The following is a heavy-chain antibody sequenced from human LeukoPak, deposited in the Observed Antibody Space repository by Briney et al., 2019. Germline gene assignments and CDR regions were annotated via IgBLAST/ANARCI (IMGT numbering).Heavy chain of an antibody. CDR2: IDYSGST. Sequence: SETLSLTCTVSGGSITNYYWSWIRQPPGKGLEWIGSIDYSGSTYYNPSLKSRVTISVDTSKNQFSLKLSSVTAADTAVYYCARVPIAAAGLYFQHWGQGTLVTVSS. J-gene: IGHJ1*01. CDR3: ARVPIAAAGLYFQH. CDR1: GGSITNYY. V-gene: IGHV4-59*08. D-gene: IGHD6-13*01.